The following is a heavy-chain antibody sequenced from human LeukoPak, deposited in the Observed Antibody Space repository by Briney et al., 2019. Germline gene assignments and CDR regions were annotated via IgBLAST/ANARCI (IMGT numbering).Heavy chain of an antibody. CDR3: ARHIGYGVDY. CDR1: GGSISSYY. CDR2: IYYSGST. Sequence: KASETLSLTCTVSGGSISSYYWSWIRQPPGKGLEWIGYIYYSGSTNYNPSLKSRVTISVDTSKNQFSLKLNSVTAADTAVYYCARHIGYGVDYWGQGTLVTVSS. D-gene: IGHD6-13*01. J-gene: IGHJ4*02. V-gene: IGHV4-59*08.